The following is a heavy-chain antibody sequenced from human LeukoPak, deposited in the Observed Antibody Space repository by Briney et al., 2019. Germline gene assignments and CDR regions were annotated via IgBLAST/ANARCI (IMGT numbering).Heavy chain of an antibody. J-gene: IGHJ5*01. CDR1: RGSISRSSDY. CDR3: TRDSQLEWFYS. Sequence: SETLSLTCSVSRGSISRSSDYWGWIRQSPGEGLEWIGTIYYDGSTYYNPSLKSRVTISMDTSKNQFSLNLISVTAADTAVYYCTRDSQLEWFYSWGQGTLVTVSS. CDR2: IYYDGST. V-gene: IGHV4-39*07. D-gene: IGHD3-10*01.